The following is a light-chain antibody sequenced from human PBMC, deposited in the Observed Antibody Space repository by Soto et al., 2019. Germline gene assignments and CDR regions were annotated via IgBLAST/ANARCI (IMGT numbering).Light chain of an antibody. CDR3: QQSYSTPIT. CDR1: QGISSY. Sequence: DIQMTPSPSSLSASVGDRVTITCRASQGISSYLSWYQQKPGKAPKFLIYAASSLQRGVPSRFSGSGSGTDFTLTISSLQPEDFATYYCQQSYSTPITFGQGTRLEIK. J-gene: IGKJ5*01. CDR2: AAS. V-gene: IGKV1-39*01.